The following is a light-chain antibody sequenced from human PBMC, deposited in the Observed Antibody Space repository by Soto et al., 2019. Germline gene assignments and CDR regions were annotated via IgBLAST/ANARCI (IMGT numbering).Light chain of an antibody. CDR3: QQRSKWPFT. CDR2: DAS. CDR1: QSVSSY. V-gene: IGKV3-11*01. Sequence: EIVLTQSPATLSLSPGERATLSCRASQSVSSYLAWYQQKPGQAPRLLIYDASNKATGIPARFSGSGSGTDFTLTISSLEPRDFAVYYCQQRSKWPFTFGPGTKVDI. J-gene: IGKJ3*01.